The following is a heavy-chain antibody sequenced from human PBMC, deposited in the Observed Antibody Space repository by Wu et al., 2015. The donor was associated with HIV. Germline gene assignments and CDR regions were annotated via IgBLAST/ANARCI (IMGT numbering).Heavy chain of an antibody. D-gene: IGHD2-21*02. CDR3: ARATGLFXGVTAVHYGMDV. Sequence: QVQLVQSGAEVKKPGSSVKVSCKASGGSFKSYSISWVRQAPGQGLEWMGGIIPVFGTANYAQKFQGRVTITADESTSTAYMELSGLRSEDTAVYYCARATGLFXGVTAVHYGMDVVGTKGPRSLSP. J-gene: IGHJ6*02. V-gene: IGHV1-69*12. CDR1: GGSFKSYS. CDR2: IIPVFGTA.